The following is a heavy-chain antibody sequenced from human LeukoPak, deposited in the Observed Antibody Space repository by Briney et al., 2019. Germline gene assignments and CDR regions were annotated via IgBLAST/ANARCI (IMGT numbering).Heavy chain of an antibody. Sequence: PSETLSLTCTVSGDSISSYYWSWIRQPPGKGLEWIGYICYSGSTSYNPSLKSRVTISVDTSKNQFSLKLSSVTAADTAVYYCARLYYDFWSGYKYYFDYWGQGTLVTVSS. J-gene: IGHJ4*02. CDR3: ARLYYDFWSGYKYYFDY. CDR2: ICYSGST. D-gene: IGHD3-3*01. V-gene: IGHV4-59*01. CDR1: GDSISSYY.